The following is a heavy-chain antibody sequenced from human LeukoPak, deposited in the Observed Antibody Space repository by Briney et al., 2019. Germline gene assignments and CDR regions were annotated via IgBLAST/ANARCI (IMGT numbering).Heavy chain of an antibody. CDR1: GFPFSVYE. V-gene: IGHV3-48*03. CDR3: ALLAVASDFDY. J-gene: IGHJ4*02. Sequence: GGSLRLSCAVSGFPFSVYEMNWVRQAPGKGLEWVSNIGSSGAIRHYADSVKGRFSISRDDAENSLFLQMNSLRVEDTGIYYCALLAVASDFDYWGQGALVTVSS. D-gene: IGHD6-19*01. CDR2: IGSSGAIR.